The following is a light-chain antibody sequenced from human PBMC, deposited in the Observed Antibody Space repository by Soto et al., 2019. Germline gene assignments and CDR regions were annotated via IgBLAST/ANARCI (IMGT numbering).Light chain of an antibody. V-gene: IGKV3-20*01. J-gene: IGKJ1*01. CDR2: SAS. Sequence: VMTQAPATLSVSPGERGTLSCRASQNLGTLYLAWFQQKSGQAPRLLIYSASRRATGIPDRFTGSGSGTDFTLTINRVEPEDFAVYFCQQYAGSPRTFGQGTKVDIK. CDR1: QNLGTLY. CDR3: QQYAGSPRT.